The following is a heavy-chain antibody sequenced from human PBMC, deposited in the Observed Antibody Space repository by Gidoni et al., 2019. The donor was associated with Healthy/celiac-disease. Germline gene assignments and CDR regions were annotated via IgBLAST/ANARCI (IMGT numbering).Heavy chain of an antibody. D-gene: IGHD3-16*01. J-gene: IGHJ5*02. CDR3: AKDIEAKGDFNWFDP. V-gene: IGHV3-9*01. CDR1: GFTFVDYA. CDR2: ISWNSGSI. Sequence: EVQLVASGGGLVQPGRSLRLSCAASGFTFVDYAMHWVRQAPGKGLEWVSGISWNSGSIGYADSVKGRFTISRDNAKNSLYLQMNSLRAEDTALYYCAKDIEAKGDFNWFDPWGQGTLVTVSS.